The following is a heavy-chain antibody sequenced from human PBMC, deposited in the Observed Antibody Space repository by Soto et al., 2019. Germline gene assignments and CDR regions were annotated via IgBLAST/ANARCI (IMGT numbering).Heavy chain of an antibody. D-gene: IGHD3-9*01. V-gene: IGHV1-46*01. Sequence: ASVKVSCKASGYTFTSYYMHWVRQAPGQGLEWMGIINPSGGSTSYAQKFQGRVTMTRDTSTSTVYMGLSSLRSEDTAVYYCASSDWSGGYYYYGMDVWGQGTTVTVSS. CDR1: GYTFTSYY. CDR2: INPSGGST. CDR3: ASSDWSGGYYYYGMDV. J-gene: IGHJ6*02.